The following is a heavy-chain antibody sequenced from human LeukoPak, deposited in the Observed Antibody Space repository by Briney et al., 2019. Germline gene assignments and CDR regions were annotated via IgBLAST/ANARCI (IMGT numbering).Heavy chain of an antibody. J-gene: IGHJ5*02. D-gene: IGHD1-14*01. V-gene: IGHV1-2*02. CDR2: INPNSGGT. CDR1: GYTFTGYY. CDR3: ASYLGGYNNWFGP. Sequence: ASVKVSCKASGYTFTGYYMHWVRQAPGQGLEWMGWINPNSGGTNYAQKFQGRVTMTRDTSISTAYMELSRLRSDDTAVYYCASYLGGYNNWFGPWGQGTLVTVSS.